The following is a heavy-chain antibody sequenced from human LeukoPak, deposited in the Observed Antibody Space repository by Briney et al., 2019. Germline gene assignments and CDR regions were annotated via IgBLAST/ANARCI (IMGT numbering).Heavy chain of an antibody. CDR3: AKAEGGYCISTSCPEIDY. J-gene: IGHJ4*02. Sequence: GGSLRLSCAASGFTFDDYAMHWVRQAPGKGLEWVSLISGDGGSTYYADSVKGRFTISRDNSKNSLYLQMNSLRTEHTALYYCAKAEGGYCISTSCPEIDYWDQGTLVTVSS. CDR2: ISGDGGST. CDR1: GFTFDDYA. D-gene: IGHD2-2*01. V-gene: IGHV3-43*02.